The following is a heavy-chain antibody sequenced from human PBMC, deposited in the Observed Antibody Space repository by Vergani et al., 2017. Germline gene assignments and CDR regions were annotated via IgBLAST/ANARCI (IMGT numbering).Heavy chain of an antibody. D-gene: IGHD3-9*01. CDR2: INHSGST. CDR3: ARVPTDILTGYFPYYGMDV. Sequence: QVQLQQWGAGLLKPSETLSLTCAVYGGSFSGYYWSWTRQPPGKGLEWIGEINHSGSTNYNPSLKSRVTISVDTSKNQFSLKLSSVTAADTAVYYCARVPTDILTGYFPYYGMDVWGQGTTVTVSS. J-gene: IGHJ6*02. V-gene: IGHV4-34*01. CDR1: GGSFSGYY.